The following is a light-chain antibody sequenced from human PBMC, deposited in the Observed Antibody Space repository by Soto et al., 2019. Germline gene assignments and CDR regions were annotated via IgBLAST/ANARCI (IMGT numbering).Light chain of an antibody. CDR1: SSNIGRNT. CDR3: AAWDDSLNGVV. J-gene: IGLJ2*01. V-gene: IGLV1-44*01. CDR2: SNN. Sequence: QCVLTQPPSGSGTPGQRVTISCSGSSSNIGRNTVNWYQQLPGTAPKLLIYSNNQRPSGVPDRFSGFKSGTSASLAISGLQSEDEADYYCAAWDDSLNGVVFGGGTQLTVL.